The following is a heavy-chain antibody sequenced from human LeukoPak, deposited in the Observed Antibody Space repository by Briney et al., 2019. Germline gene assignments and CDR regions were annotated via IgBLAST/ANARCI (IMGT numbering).Heavy chain of an antibody. V-gene: IGHV4-61*02. CDR2: IYTSGST. CDR1: GGSISSVSYY. Sequence: SETLSLTCTVSGGSISSVSYYWSWIRQPAGKRLEWIGRIYTSGSTNYNPSLKSRVTISVDTSKNQFSLKLSSVAAADTAVYYCARYEVVTAVDYWGQGTLVTVSS. CDR3: ARYEVVTAVDY. D-gene: IGHD2-21*02. J-gene: IGHJ4*02.